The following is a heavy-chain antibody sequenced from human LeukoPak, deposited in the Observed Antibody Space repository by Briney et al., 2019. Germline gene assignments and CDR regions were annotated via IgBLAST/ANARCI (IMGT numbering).Heavy chain of an antibody. CDR2: ISGGGDIT. V-gene: IGHV3-23*01. J-gene: IGHJ4*02. CDR1: GFNSANHA. Sequence: GGSLRLSCAASGFNSANHAMSWVRQTPGKGLEWVSAISGGGDITYYADSVTGRFTISRDNSKDTLFLQMHSLRPGDTAVYYCAKQRYSSSTSCLGYYFDHWGQGTLVTVSS. D-gene: IGHD2-2*01. CDR3: AKQRYSSSTSCLGYYFDH.